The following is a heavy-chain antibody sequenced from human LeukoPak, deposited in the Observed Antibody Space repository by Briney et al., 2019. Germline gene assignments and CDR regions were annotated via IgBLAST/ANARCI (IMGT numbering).Heavy chain of an antibody. CDR3: AIMHGYYDGSGYWVQ. V-gene: IGHV3-23*01. D-gene: IGHD3-22*01. CDR2: ITPDADRT. J-gene: IGHJ1*01. Sequence: GGSLRLSCAASGFTFGSYGMSWVRQAPGKGLEWVSFITPDADRTSYADSVEGRFTISRDNPRNTLYMQMNSLRDEDTALYYCAIMHGYYDGSGYWVQWGQGTLVTVSS. CDR1: GFTFGSYG.